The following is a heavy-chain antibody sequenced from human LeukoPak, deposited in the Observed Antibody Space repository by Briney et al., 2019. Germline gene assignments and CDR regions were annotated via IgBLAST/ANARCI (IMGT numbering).Heavy chain of an antibody. CDR2: IYYSGST. Sequence: PSETLSLTCTVSGGSISSYYWNWIRQPPGKGLEWIGYIYYSGSTNYNPSLKSRVTISVDTSKNQFSLKLSSVTAADTAVYYCAGRLWRRDGYNLSAFDIWGQGTMVAVSS. CDR3: AGRLWRRDGYNLSAFDI. CDR1: GGSISSYY. J-gene: IGHJ3*02. D-gene: IGHD5-24*01. V-gene: IGHV4-59*01.